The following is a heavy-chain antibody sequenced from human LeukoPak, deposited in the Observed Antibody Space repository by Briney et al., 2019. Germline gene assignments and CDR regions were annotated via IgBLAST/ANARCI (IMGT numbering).Heavy chain of an antibody. V-gene: IGHV3-21*01. Sequence: GGSLRLSCAASGFTFTSYSMNWVRQAPGKGLEWVSSISSSTSSIYYADPVKGRFTISRDNAKNSLYLQMNSLRAADTAVYYCARVRSPGYFDYWGQGTLVTVSS. J-gene: IGHJ4*02. CDR1: GFTFTSYS. D-gene: IGHD3-16*02. CDR3: ARVRSPGYFDY. CDR2: ISSSTSSI.